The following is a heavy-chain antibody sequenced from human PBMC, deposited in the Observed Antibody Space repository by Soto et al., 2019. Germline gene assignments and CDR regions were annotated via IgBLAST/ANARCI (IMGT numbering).Heavy chain of an antibody. CDR2: IWYDGSNK. D-gene: IGHD6-13*01. V-gene: IGHV3-33*01. CDR1: CFTFSSYG. J-gene: IGHJ3*02. CDR3: ARENGPGYSIDAFDI. Sequence: SLRLSCAASCFTFSSYGMHWDRQAPGKGLEWVAVIWYDGSNKYYADSVKGRFTISRDNSKNTLYLQMNSLRAEDTAVYYCARENGPGYSIDAFDIWGQGTMVTVS.